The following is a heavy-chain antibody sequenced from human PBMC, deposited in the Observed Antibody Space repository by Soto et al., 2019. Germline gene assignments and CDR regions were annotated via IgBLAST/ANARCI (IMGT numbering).Heavy chain of an antibody. CDR2: ISSSSSVI. V-gene: IGHV3-48*01. CDR1: GFILGDCA. CDR3: ARDLSWGSNWYYYMDV. Sequence: GGSLRLSCATSGFILGDCAMNWVRQAPGKGLEWVSYISSSSSVIDYADSVKGRFTVSRDNARNSLYLQMNSLRAEDTAVYYCARDLSWGSNWYYYMDVWGKGTTVTV. D-gene: IGHD7-27*01. J-gene: IGHJ6*03.